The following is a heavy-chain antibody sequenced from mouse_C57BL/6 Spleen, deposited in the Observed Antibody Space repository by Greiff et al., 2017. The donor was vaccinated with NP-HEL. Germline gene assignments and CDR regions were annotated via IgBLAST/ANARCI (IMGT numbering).Heavy chain of an antibody. Sequence: VQLQESGPGLVQPSQSLSITCTVSGFSLTSYGVHWVRQSPGKGLEWLGVIWRGGSTDYNAAFMSRLSITKDNSKSQVFFKMNSLQADDTAIYYGAKMPIYDGYYSFAYWGQGTLVTVSA. CDR1: GFSLTSYG. CDR3: AKMPIYDGYYSFAY. CDR2: IWRGGST. J-gene: IGHJ3*01. V-gene: IGHV2-5*01. D-gene: IGHD2-3*01.